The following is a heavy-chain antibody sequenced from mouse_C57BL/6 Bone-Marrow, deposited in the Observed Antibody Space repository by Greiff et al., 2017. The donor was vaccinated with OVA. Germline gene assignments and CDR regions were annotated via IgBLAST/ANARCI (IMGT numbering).Heavy chain of an antibody. CDR3: ARSPYYYGSRGYFDY. J-gene: IGHJ2*01. Sequence: EVQLVESGGDLVKPGGSLKLSCAASGFTFSSYGMSWVRQTPDKRLAWVATISSGGSYTYYPDSVKGRFTISRDNAKNTLYLQMSSLKSEDTAMYYCARSPYYYGSRGYFDYWGQGTTLTVSS. CDR1: GFTFSSYG. V-gene: IGHV5-6*01. CDR2: ISSGGSYT. D-gene: IGHD1-1*01.